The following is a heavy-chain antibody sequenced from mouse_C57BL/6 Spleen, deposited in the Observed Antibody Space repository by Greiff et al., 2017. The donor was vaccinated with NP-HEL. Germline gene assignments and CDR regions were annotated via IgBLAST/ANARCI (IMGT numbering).Heavy chain of an antibody. V-gene: IGHV1-59*01. CDR1: GYTFTSYW. J-gene: IGHJ4*01. CDR3: ASWGYYGSSRYDAMDY. CDR2: IDPSDSYT. D-gene: IGHD1-1*01. Sequence: QVQLQQPGAELVRPGTSVKLSCKASGYTFTSYWMHWVKQRPGQGLEWIGVIDPSDSYTNYNQKFKGKATLTVDTSSSTAYMQLSSLTSEDSAVYYCASWGYYGSSRYDAMDYWGQGTSVTVSA.